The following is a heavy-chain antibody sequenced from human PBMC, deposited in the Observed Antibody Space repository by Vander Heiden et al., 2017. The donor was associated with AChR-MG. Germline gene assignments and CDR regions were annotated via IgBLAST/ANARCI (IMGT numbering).Heavy chain of an antibody. V-gene: IGHV4-59*12. D-gene: IGHD2-15*01. CDR3: ARNRGSSLPFDY. CDR2: ISYTGST. CDR1: GGSMSNYH. Sequence: QVQLQESGPGLVKPSETQSPTCTVSGGSMSNYHWNWIRQPPGKGLEWIGHISYTGSTNYNPSLKSRVTISVDSSKNQFSLKLSSVTAADTAVYYCARNRGSSLPFDYWGKGILVTVSP. J-gene: IGHJ4*02.